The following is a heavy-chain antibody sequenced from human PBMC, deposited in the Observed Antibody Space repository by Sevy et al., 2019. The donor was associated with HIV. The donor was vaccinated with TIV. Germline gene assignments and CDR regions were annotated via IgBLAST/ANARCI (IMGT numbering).Heavy chain of an antibody. CDR1: GGSVSSGSYY. D-gene: IGHD4-17*01. V-gene: IGHV4-61*01. Sequence: SETLSLTCTVSGGSVSSGSYYWSWIRQPPGKGLEWIGYIYYSGSTNYNPSLKSRVTISVDTSKNQFSLKLSSVTAADTAVYYCARDRKTVRIYYYYGMDVWCQGTTVTVSS. CDR3: ARDRKTVRIYYYYGMDV. CDR2: IYYSGST. J-gene: IGHJ6*02.